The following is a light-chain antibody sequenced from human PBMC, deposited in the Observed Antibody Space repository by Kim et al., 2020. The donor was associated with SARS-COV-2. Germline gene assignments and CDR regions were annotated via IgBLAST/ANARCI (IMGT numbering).Light chain of an antibody. Sequence: EIVMTQSPAILSVFPGVRATLSCRASQSIGNNLAWYQQKPGLAPRLLIYGASTRASGVPARFGGSGSGTEFTLVISSLQSEDFAVYYCQQYKNWPPYTFGQGTKLEI. J-gene: IGKJ2*01. V-gene: IGKV3-15*01. CDR2: GAS. CDR3: QQYKNWPPYT. CDR1: QSIGNN.